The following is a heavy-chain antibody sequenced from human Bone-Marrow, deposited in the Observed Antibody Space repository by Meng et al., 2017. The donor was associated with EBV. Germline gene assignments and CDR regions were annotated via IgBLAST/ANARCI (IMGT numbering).Heavy chain of an antibody. CDR2: IYHSGST. V-gene: IGHV4-30-2*01. J-gene: IGHJ4*02. CDR3: ARVVARSYFDY. CDR1: GGCISSGGYS. Sequence: LQSEESGAGLVKPSQTRARTCAVSGGCISSGGYSWSWIRQPPGKGLEWIGYIYHSGSTDYNPSLKSRVTISVDRSKNQFSLKLSSVTAADTAVYYCARVVARSYFDYWGQGTLVTVSS.